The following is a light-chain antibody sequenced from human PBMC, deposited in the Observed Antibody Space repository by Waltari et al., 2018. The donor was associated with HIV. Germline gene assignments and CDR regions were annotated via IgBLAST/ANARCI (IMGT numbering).Light chain of an antibody. CDR2: AAS. CDR1: QSISSI. Sequence: DIQMTQSPSSLSASIGDRVIMTCRTRQSISSILNWFQQRPGKAPKLLIYAASSLESGVPSRFSGSGSGTDFTLTISSLQPEDFVTYYCQQSYTTPLTFGPGTKVDIK. V-gene: IGKV1-39*01. CDR3: QQSYTTPLT. J-gene: IGKJ3*01.